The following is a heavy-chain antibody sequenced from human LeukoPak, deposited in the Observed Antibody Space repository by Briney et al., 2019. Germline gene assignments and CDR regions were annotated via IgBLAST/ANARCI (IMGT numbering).Heavy chain of an antibody. CDR1: GGSFSGYY. CDR3: ARGKGYSGYGYYYYMDV. J-gene: IGHJ6*03. D-gene: IGHD5-12*01. V-gene: IGHV4-34*01. Sequence: PSETLSLTCAVYGGSFSGYYWSWIRQPPGKGLEWIGEINHSGSTNYNPSLKSRVTISVDTSKNQFSLKLSSVTAADTAVYYCARGKGYSGYGYYYYMDVWGKGTTVTVSS. CDR2: INHSGST.